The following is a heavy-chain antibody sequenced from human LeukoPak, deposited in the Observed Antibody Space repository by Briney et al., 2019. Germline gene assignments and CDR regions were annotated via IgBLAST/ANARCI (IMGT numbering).Heavy chain of an antibody. CDR1: GFTFSGYA. CDR3: SRDGTVTTPLFYYYMDV. V-gene: IGHV3-30*04. D-gene: IGHD1-7*01. CDR2: ISYDGSNT. J-gene: IGHJ6*03. Sequence: GGSLRLSCAASGFTFSGYAVHWVRQAPGKGLEWVSVISYDGSNTYYVDSVKGRFTISRDNSNNTLYLQMNSLRTEDTAVCFWSRDGTVTTPLFYYYMDVWGKGTTVTVSS.